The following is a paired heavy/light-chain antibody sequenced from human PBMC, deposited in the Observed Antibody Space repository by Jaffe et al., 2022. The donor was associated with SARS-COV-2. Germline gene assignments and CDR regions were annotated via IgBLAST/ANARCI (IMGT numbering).Heavy chain of an antibody. J-gene: IGHJ6*03. V-gene: IGHV4-39*01. D-gene: IGHD3-22*01. CDR3: ARHRPTGMIVVANYYYYMDV. CDR2: IYYSGST. Sequence: QLQLQESGPGLVKPSETLSLTCTVSGGSISSSSYYWGWIRQPPGKGLEWIGSIYYSGSTYYNPSLKSRVTISVDTSKNQFSLKLSSVTAADTAVYYCARHRPTGMIVVANYYYYMDVWGKGTTVTVSS. CDR1: GGSISSSSYY.
Light chain of an antibody. J-gene: IGKJ1*01. CDR1: QSVSSN. CDR2: GAS. Sequence: EIVMTQSPATLSVSPGERATLSCRASQSVSSNLAWYQQKPGQAPRLLIYGASTRATGIPARFSGSGSGTEFTLTISSLQSEDFAVYYCQQYNNWPPTFGQGTKVEIK. V-gene: IGKV3-15*01. CDR3: QQYNNWPPT.